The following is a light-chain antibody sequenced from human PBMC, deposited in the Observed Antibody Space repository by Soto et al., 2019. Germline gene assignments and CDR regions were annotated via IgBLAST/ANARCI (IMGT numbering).Light chain of an antibody. V-gene: IGKV3-20*01. CDR1: QSVSSSY. J-gene: IGKJ4*01. CDR2: GAS. CDR3: QQYGSSPPLT. Sequence: ENGLSQTPGTLSLYTGERATLSCRASQSVSSSYLAWYQQKPGQAPRLLIYGASSRATGIPDRFTGSGSGTDFTLTISRLEPEDFVVYYCQQYGSSPPLTFGGGTKVDIK.